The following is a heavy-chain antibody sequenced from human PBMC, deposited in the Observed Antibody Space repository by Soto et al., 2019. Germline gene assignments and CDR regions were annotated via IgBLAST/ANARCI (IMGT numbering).Heavy chain of an antibody. V-gene: IGHV1-8*01. CDR1: GYTFTSYH. CDR2: MNPNSGNT. CDR3: ARGGVYSSSWYSWPIGPANWFDP. Sequence: ASVKVSCKASGYTFTSYHINWVRQATGQGLEWMGWMNPNSGNTGYAQKFQGRVTMTRNTSISTAYMELSSLRSEDTAVYYCARGGVYSSSWYSWPIGPANWFDPWGQGTLVTVSS. J-gene: IGHJ5*02. D-gene: IGHD6-13*01.